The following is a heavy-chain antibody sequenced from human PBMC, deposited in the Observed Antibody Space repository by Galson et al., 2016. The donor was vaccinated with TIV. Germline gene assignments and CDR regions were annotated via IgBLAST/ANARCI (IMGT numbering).Heavy chain of an antibody. Sequence: SETLSLTCTVSGASICTHTYYWAWIRQPPGKGLEWIASLYYNGNTYYHPSLKSRVTTSLDTSKNQFSLELTSVTAADTAVYYCARESEETVLGVVIRSVFDYWGQGSLVTVSS. CDR1: GASICTHTYY. CDR2: LYYNGNT. V-gene: IGHV4-39*02. CDR3: ARESEETVLGVVIRSVFDY. J-gene: IGHJ4*02. D-gene: IGHD3-3*01.